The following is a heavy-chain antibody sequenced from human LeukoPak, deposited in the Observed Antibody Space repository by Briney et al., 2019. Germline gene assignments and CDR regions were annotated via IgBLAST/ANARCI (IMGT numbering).Heavy chain of an antibody. CDR2: MNPNSGNA. CDR1: GYTFTSYD. CDR3: ARVWGSYRYRRLDY. V-gene: IGHV1-8*01. J-gene: IGHJ4*02. D-gene: IGHD3-16*02. Sequence: ASVKVSCKASGYTFTSYDINWVRQATGQGLEWMGWMNPNSGNAGYAQKFQGRVTMTRNTSISTAYMELSSLRSEDTAVYYCARVWGSYRYRRLDYWGQGTLVTVSS.